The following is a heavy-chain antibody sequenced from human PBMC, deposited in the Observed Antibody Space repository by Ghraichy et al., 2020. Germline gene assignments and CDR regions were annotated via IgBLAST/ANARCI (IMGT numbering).Heavy chain of an antibody. J-gene: IGHJ4*02. CDR2: IYPSDSDT. Sequence: GESLNLSCTASGFTFTNYWIGWVRQMPGKGLEWMGTIYPSDSDTKYSPSFQGQVTISADKSINTAYLQWSSLKASDTAMYYCARLKLELSAPFDYGGQGTLVTVSS. CDR3: ARLKLELSAPFDY. V-gene: IGHV5-51*01. D-gene: IGHD1-7*01. CDR1: GFTFTNYW.